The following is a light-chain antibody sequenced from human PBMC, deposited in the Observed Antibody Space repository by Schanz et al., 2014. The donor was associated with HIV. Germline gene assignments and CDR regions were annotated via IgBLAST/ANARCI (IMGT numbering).Light chain of an antibody. CDR1: QSVSSN. Sequence: EIVMTQSQVTLSVSPGERATLSCRASQSVSSNLAWYQQKPGQAPRLLFYGASTRANGIPARFSGSGSETAFTLTISSLQSEDFALYYCQQYNDWPLTFGGGTKVEIK. CDR2: GAS. J-gene: IGKJ4*01. CDR3: QQYNDWPLT. V-gene: IGKV3-15*01.